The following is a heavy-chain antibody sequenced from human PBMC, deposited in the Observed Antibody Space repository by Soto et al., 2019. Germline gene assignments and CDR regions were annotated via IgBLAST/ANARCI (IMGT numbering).Heavy chain of an antibody. CDR1: GGSISSDDYY. D-gene: IGHD3-22*01. CDR2: IHSSGSI. CDR3: ARDLDGLHDDTSGPFPRPG. Sequence: KSSETLSLTCTVSGGSISSDDYYWSWIRQAPGRGLEWIGYIHSSGSIYYNPSFKSRATMSIDTAGNQFSLKVSSVTVADTAVYYCARDLDGLHDDTSGPFPRPGWGQGTLVTVSS. V-gene: IGHV4-30-4*01. J-gene: IGHJ1*01.